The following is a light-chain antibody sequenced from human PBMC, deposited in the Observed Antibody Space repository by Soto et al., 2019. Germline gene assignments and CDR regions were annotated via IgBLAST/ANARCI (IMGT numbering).Light chain of an antibody. V-gene: IGKV1-39*01. CDR2: AAS. Sequence: DIQMAQSPSSLSASVGDRVTITCRASQSISRYLNWYQQRPGKAPKFLIYAASSLQSVVPSRFSGSGFGTDFTLTISSLQPEDFATYYCQQSHSTPLTFGGGTKVDIK. J-gene: IGKJ4*01. CDR1: QSISRY. CDR3: QQSHSTPLT.